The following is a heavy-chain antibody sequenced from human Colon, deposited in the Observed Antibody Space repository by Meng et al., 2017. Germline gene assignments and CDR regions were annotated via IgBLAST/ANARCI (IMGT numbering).Heavy chain of an antibody. Sequence: QVQLVQSGSEMKKPGASVKITCKTSGYSFSIFAMNWVGQAPGRGLEWMGWSNTKTGNPTYGQGFRGRFVFSLDASASTAFLESNKLEVGDTAMYYCARGGSDSYIDYWGQGTLVTVSS. V-gene: IGHV7-4-1*02. J-gene: IGHJ4*02. CDR3: ARGGSDSYIDY. D-gene: IGHD3-16*01. CDR1: GYSFSIFA. CDR2: SNTKTGNP.